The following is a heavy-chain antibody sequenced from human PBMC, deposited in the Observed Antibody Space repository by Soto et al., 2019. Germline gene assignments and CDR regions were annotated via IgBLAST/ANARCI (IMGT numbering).Heavy chain of an antibody. CDR3: ARASYYDFWSGYYHYYFDY. Sequence: LSLTCTVSGGSISSCYWSWVRQPPGKGLEWIGYIYYSGSTNYNPSLKSRVTISVDTSKNQFSLKLSSVTAADTAVYYCARASYYDFWSGYYHYYFDYWGQGTLVTVSS. V-gene: IGHV4-59*01. D-gene: IGHD3-3*01. CDR1: GGSISSCY. J-gene: IGHJ4*02. CDR2: IYYSGST.